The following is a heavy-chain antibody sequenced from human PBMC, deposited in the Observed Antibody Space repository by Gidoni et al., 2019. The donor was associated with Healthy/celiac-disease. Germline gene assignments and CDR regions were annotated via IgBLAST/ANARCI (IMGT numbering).Heavy chain of an antibody. J-gene: IGHJ2*01. V-gene: IGHV3-23*01. CDR2: ISGSGGST. Sequence: EVQLLESGGGLVQPGGSLRLSCAASGFTFRSYAMSWVRQAPGKGLEWVSAISGSGGSTYYADSVKGRFTISRDNSKNTLYLQMNSLRAEDTAVYYCAKDGTATRGFWYFDLWGRGTLVTVSS. CDR3: AKDGTATRGFWYFDL. D-gene: IGHD1-26*01. CDR1: GFTFRSYA.